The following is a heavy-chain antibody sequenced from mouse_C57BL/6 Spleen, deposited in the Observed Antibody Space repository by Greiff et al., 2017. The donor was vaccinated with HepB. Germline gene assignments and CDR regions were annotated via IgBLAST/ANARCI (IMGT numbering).Heavy chain of an antibody. V-gene: IGHV5-17*01. CDR1: GFTFSDYG. Sequence: EVQVVESGGGLVKPGGSLKLSCAASGFTFSDYGMHWVRQAPEKGLEWVAYISSGSSTIYYADTVKGRFTISRDNAKNTLFLQITSLRSEDTAMYYCARIAGYYAMDYWGQGTSVTVSS. J-gene: IGHJ4*01. CDR2: ISSGSSTI. CDR3: ARIAGYYAMDY.